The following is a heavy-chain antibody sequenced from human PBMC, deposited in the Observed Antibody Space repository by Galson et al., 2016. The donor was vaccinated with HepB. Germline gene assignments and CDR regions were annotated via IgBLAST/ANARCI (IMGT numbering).Heavy chain of an antibody. CDR1: GGSISSGGYY. Sequence: TLSLTCTVSGGSISSGGYYWSWIRQHPGKGLEWIGFLYYSGSTYYNPSLKSRITISVDTSKNQFSLKLSSVTAADTAVYYCARGSVGYSYDSRGYQPFDYWGQGTLVTVSS. V-gene: IGHV4-31*03. J-gene: IGHJ4*02. CDR2: LYYSGST. D-gene: IGHD3-22*01. CDR3: ARGSVGYSYDSRGYQPFDY.